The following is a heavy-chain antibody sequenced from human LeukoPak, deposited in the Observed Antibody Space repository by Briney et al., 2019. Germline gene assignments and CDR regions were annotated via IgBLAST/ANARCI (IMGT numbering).Heavy chain of an antibody. CDR2: IKSKTDGETT. J-gene: IGHJ4*02. V-gene: IGHV3-15*07. Sequence: RGSLRLSCAASGFTFNNAWMNWVRQAPGKGLEWVGRIKSKTDGETTDYASPVKARFTISRDDSMNTLYLQMNSLATEDTAVYYCAKGEFGDLRYDYWGQGSLVTVSS. CDR1: GFTFNNAW. CDR3: AKGEFGDLRYDY. D-gene: IGHD4-17*01.